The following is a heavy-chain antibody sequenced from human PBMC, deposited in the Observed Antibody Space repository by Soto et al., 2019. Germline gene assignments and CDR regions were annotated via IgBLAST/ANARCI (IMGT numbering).Heavy chain of an antibody. CDR1: GFTFSNYD. CDR3: AKGPPLSSAISYDLDY. J-gene: IGHJ4*02. D-gene: IGHD3-3*01. CDR2: ISGGGGST. V-gene: IGHV3-23*01. Sequence: DVQVLQSGGGLVQPGGSLRLSCAASGFTFSNYDMSWVRQAPGKGLEWVSTISGGGGSTYYADSVRGRFTISRDNSKNTLYLQLNSLRAEDTAMFYCAKGPPLSSAISYDLDYWGQGALVTVSS.